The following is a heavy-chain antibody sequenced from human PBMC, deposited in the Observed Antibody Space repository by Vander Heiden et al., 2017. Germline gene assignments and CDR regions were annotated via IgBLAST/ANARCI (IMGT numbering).Heavy chain of an antibody. V-gene: IGHV5-51*01. J-gene: IGHJ5*02. Sequence: EAQLVQSGAEAKKPGESLKISCKGSGYSVTSYWIGWVRQRPRKGLEGMGIIYPGDSDTRYSPSFQGQVTIAADKSISTAYLQWSSLKASDTAMYYCARLGAQNWFDPWGQGTLVTVSS. CDR3: ARLGAQNWFDP. CDR1: GYSVTSYW. CDR2: IYPGDSDT.